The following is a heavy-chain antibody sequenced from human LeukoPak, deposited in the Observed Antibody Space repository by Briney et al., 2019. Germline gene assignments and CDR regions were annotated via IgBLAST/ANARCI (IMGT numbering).Heavy chain of an antibody. D-gene: IGHD3-10*01. CDR3: ANDLGITIDLFDY. CDR1: GGSVTDYY. Sequence: SETLSLTCTVSGGSVTDYYWSWIRQSPGKGLEWIGYIYYTGTSYNPSLKSRVTISADTSKNQFSLKLSSVTAADTAVYYCANDLGITIDLFDYWGQGTLVTVSS. V-gene: IGHV4-59*02. J-gene: IGHJ4*02. CDR2: IYYTGT.